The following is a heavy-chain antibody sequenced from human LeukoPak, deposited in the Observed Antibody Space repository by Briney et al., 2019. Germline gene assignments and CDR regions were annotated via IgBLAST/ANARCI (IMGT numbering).Heavy chain of an antibody. V-gene: IGHV3-23*01. D-gene: IGHD3-16*01. CDR1: GYSFSSYA. CDR3: ARPVWVPTAEEVP. Sequence: GESLKISCKGSGYSFSSYAMSWVRQAPARGLEWVSSMEGGGGDTFYADFVKGRFTLSRDDSRNTVYLQLNSLRVEDTAVYYCARPVWVPTAEEVPGGQGTLVTVSS. CDR2: MEGGGGDT. J-gene: IGHJ5*02.